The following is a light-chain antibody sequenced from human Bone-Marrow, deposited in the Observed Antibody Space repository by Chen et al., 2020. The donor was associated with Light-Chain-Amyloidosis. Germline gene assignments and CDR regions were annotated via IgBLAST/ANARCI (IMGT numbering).Light chain of an antibody. Sequence: IVLPHSAGTLFFSLMERATLSCRASQGVTCSYLSWYQQKPGQARRLLIYGASSRTTGIPDRFSGSGSGTDFTLTISSLEHEDVAVYYGQQYGSAPPWTFGQGTKVEIK. CDR2: GAS. CDR3: QQYGSAPPWT. CDR1: QGVTCSY. V-gene: IGKV3-20*01. J-gene: IGKJ1*01.